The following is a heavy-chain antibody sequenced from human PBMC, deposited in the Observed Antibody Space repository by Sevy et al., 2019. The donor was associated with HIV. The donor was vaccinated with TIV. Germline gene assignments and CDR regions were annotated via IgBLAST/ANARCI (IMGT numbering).Heavy chain of an antibody. D-gene: IGHD6-19*01. CDR1: GDSVSSNSAA. CDR2: TYYRSKWYN. CDR3: ARGDSSGYYGGTY. Sequence: SQTLSLTCVISGDSVSSNSAAWNWIRQSPSRGLEWLGRTYYRSKWYNDYAISVKSRITTNPDTSKNQFSLQLNSVTPEDTAVYYCARGDSSGYYGGTYWGQGTLVTVSS. V-gene: IGHV6-1*01. J-gene: IGHJ4*02.